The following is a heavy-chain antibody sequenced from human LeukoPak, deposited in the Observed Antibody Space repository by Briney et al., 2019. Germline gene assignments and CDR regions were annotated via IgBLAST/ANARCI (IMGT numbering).Heavy chain of an antibody. J-gene: IGHJ5*02. CDR2: ISDSVSGGST. Sequence: PGGSLRLSCAASGFTFNNYAMTWVRQAPGKGLEWVSTISDSVSGGSTYYADSVKGRFTISRDNSKNTLYLQMNSLRAEDTAVYYCAKDRTGYSYGYFLSPWGQGTLVTVPS. D-gene: IGHD5-18*01. CDR3: AKDRTGYSYGYFLSP. V-gene: IGHV3-23*01. CDR1: GFTFNNYA.